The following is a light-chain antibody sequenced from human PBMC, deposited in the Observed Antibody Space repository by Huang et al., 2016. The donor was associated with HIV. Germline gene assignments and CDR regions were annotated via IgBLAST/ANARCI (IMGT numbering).Light chain of an antibody. Sequence: DIQLTQSPSSLSASVGDRVTITCRASQSISTYLNWYQQKPGKAPKCLIYAASSLQGGAPSRFSGSVSGTDFTLTISSLQPEDFATYYCQQSYSTPWTFGQGTKVEI. V-gene: IGKV1-39*01. CDR3: QQSYSTPWT. CDR1: QSISTY. CDR2: AAS. J-gene: IGKJ1*01.